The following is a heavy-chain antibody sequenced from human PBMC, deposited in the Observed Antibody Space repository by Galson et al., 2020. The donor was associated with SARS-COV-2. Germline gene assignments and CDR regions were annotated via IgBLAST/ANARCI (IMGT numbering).Heavy chain of an antibody. CDR1: GYTLTELS. Sequence: GESLKISCKVSGYTLTELSMHWVRQAPGKGLEWMGGFDPEDGETIYAQKFQGRVTMTEDTSTDTAHMELSSLRSEDTAVYYCATERGSHLDYYDSSGYYYYFDYWGQGTLVTVSS. J-gene: IGHJ4*02. V-gene: IGHV1-24*01. CDR2: FDPEDGET. D-gene: IGHD3-22*01. CDR3: ATERGSHLDYYDSSGYYYYFDY.